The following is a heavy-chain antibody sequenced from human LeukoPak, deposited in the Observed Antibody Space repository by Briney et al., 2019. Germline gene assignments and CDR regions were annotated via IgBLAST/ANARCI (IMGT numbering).Heavy chain of an antibody. J-gene: IGHJ4*02. CDR2: INEDGSTS. V-gene: IGHV3-74*01. Sequence: GGSLRLSCAASGFTFSSNWMHWVRQAPGKGLVWVSRINEDGSTSNYADSVKGRSTIFRDNAKNTLYLQMNSLRAEDTAVYYCVRDLGGRSGHWGQGTLVTVSS. CDR3: VRDLGGRSGH. CDR1: GFTFSSNW. D-gene: IGHD1-26*01.